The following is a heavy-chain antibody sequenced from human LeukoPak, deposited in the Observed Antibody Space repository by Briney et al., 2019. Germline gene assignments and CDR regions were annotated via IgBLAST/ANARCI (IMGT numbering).Heavy chain of an antibody. CDR1: GFTFSSYA. D-gene: IGHD6-19*01. J-gene: IGHJ4*02. Sequence: GGSLRLSCAASGFTFSSYAMHWVRQAPGKGLEYVSAISSNGGSKYYANSVKGRFTISRDNSKNTLYLQMGSLRAEDMAVYYCARDRGSYIAVAGVFDYWGQGTLVTVSS. CDR2: ISSNGGSK. V-gene: IGHV3-64*01. CDR3: ARDRGSYIAVAGVFDY.